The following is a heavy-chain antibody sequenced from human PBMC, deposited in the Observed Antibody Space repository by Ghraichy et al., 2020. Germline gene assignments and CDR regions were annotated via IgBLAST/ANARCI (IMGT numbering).Heavy chain of an antibody. Sequence: SETLSLTCAVYGGSFSGYYWSWIRQPPGKGLEWIGEINHSGSTNYNPSLKSRVTISVDTSKNQFSLKLSSVTAADTAVYYCARGSRTGLVATMEPTIKTLFFDYWGQGTLVTVSS. D-gene: IGHD5-12*01. J-gene: IGHJ4*02. CDR1: GGSFSGYY. V-gene: IGHV4-34*01. CDR2: INHSGST. CDR3: ARGSRTGLVATMEPTIKTLFFDY.